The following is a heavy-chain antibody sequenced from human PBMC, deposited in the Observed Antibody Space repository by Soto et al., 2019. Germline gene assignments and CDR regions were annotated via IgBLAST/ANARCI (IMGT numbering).Heavy chain of an antibody. CDR1: GGSFSGYY. V-gene: IGHV4-34*01. J-gene: IGHJ6*02. CDR2: INHSGNT. CDR3: ARGGRRDGYNFYYYGMDV. Sequence: PSETLSLTCAVYGGSFSGYYWSWIRQPPGKGLEWIGEINHSGNTNYNPSLKSRVTISVDTSKNQFSLKLSSVTAADTAVYYCARGGRRDGYNFYYYGMDVWGQGTTVTVS. D-gene: IGHD5-12*01.